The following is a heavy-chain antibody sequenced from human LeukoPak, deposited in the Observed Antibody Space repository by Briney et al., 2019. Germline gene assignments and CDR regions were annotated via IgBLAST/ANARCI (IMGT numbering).Heavy chain of an antibody. Sequence: SETRSLTCTVSGGSISSYYWSWIRQPPGKGLEGIGYIYYSGSTNYNPSLKSRVTISVDTSKIQFSLKLSSVTAADTAVYYCARYGARPYYFDYWGQGTLVTVSS. J-gene: IGHJ4*02. V-gene: IGHV4-59*08. D-gene: IGHD4-17*01. CDR1: GGSISSYY. CDR3: ARYGARPYYFDY. CDR2: IYYSGST.